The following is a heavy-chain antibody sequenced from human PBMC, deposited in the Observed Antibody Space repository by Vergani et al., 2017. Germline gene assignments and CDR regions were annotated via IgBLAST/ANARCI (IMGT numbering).Heavy chain of an antibody. CDR2: INPNSGGT. D-gene: IGHD6-19*01. V-gene: IGHV1-2*04. CDR1: GGTFSSYT. CDR3: ALSPPGIAVAGNYYMDV. J-gene: IGHJ6*03. Sequence: QVQLVQSGAEVKKPGSSVKVSCKASGGTFSSYTISWVRQAPGQGLEWMGRINPNSGGTNYAQKFQGWVTMTRETSISTAYMELSRLISDDTAVYYCALSPPGIAVAGNYYMDVWGKGTTVTGSS.